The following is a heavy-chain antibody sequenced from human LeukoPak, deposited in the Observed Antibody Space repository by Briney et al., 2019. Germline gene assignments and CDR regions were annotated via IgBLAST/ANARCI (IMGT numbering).Heavy chain of an antibody. D-gene: IGHD6-6*01. J-gene: IGHJ4*02. CDR2: ISSNSSTI. Sequence: GGSLRLSCAASGFTFSSYSMNWVRQAPGKGLEWVSYISSNSSTIYYADSVKGRFTISRDNAKNSLYLQMNSLRDEDTAVYYCAREVSSSYYFDYWGQGTLVTVSS. CDR1: GFTFSSYS. CDR3: AREVSSSYYFDY. V-gene: IGHV3-48*02.